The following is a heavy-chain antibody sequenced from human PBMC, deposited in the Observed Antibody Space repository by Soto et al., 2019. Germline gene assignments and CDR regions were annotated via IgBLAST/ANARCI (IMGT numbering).Heavy chain of an antibody. J-gene: IGHJ4*01. Sequence: GGSLRLSCAASGFTFSNYAMSWVRQAPGKWLEWVSAISENGGSTYYADSVKGRFTISRDNSKSALSLQMNSLRAEDTAVYYCAKRTSVPGGHLDDYWGHGXLVTV. CDR3: AKRTSVPGGHLDDY. CDR1: GFTFSNYA. CDR2: ISENGGST. D-gene: IGHD4-17*01. V-gene: IGHV3-23*01.